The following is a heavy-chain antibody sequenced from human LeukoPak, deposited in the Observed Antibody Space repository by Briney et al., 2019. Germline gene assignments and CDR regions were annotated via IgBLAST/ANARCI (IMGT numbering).Heavy chain of an antibody. D-gene: IGHD2-2*01. Sequence: PSETLSLTCTVSGYSISSGYYWGWIRQPPGKGLEWIGEINHSGSTNYNPSLKSRVTISVDTSKNQFSLKLSSVTAADTAVYYCARGGVVPAAMPLFDYWGQGTLVTVSS. V-gene: IGHV4-38-2*02. CDR3: ARGGVVPAAMPLFDY. CDR1: GYSISSGYY. J-gene: IGHJ4*02. CDR2: INHSGST.